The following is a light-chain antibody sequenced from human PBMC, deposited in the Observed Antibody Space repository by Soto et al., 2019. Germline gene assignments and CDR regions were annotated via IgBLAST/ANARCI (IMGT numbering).Light chain of an antibody. J-gene: IGKJ2*01. CDR2: GAS. Sequence: EVVLTQSPGTLSLSPGERATLSCRASQTVSSSHLAWYQQKPGQAPRLLIYGASDRATDIPDRFSGSGSGTDFTLTISRLEPEDFAVYYCQPCGSSPPKYTFGQGTKLEIK. V-gene: IGKV3-20*01. CDR3: QPCGSSPPKYT. CDR1: QTVSSSH.